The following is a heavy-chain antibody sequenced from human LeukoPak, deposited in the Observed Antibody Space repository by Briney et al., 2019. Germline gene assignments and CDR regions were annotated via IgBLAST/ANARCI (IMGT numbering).Heavy chain of an antibody. CDR1: GGSSSGYY. Sequence: SETLSLTCAVYGGSSSGYYWSWIRQPPGKGLEWIGEINHSGSTNYNPSLKSRVTISVDTSKNQFSLKLSFVTAADTAVYYCARGPPLDVWGKGTTVTVSS. CDR2: INHSGST. V-gene: IGHV4-34*01. CDR3: ARGPPLDV. J-gene: IGHJ6*04.